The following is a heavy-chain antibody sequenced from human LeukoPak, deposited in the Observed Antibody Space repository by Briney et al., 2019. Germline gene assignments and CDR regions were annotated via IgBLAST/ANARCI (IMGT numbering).Heavy chain of an antibody. CDR3: ATATSGYYYDSSGYYGHY. V-gene: IGHV1-24*01. D-gene: IGHD3-22*01. J-gene: IGHJ4*02. Sequence: ASLKVSCTLSGYTPTELSMHWVRQAPGKGLEWMGGFEPEDGETIYAQKFQGRVTMTEDTSTDTAYMELSSLRSEDTAVYYCATATSGYYYDSSGYYGHYWGQGTLVTVSS. CDR1: GYTPTELS. CDR2: FEPEDGET.